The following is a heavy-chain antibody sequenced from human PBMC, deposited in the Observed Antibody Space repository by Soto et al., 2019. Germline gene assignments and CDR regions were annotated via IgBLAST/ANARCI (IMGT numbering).Heavy chain of an antibody. J-gene: IGHJ4*03. CDR3: ARDREHTHGRPFAF. Sequence: LSLTCAVSAGSISPYYWSWFPRPPGKGLEWIGHVYERGSSTNYNPSLKSRVTISVDTSKNQVSLILNSVTAADTAVYYCARDREHTHGRPFAFWGRGALVTVSS. V-gene: IGHV4-59*01. CDR1: AGSISPYY. CDR2: VYERGSST. D-gene: IGHD6-25*01.